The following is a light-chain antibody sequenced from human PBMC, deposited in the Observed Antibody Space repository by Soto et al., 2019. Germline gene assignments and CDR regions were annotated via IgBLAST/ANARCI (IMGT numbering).Light chain of an antibody. CDR2: GAS. CDR3: QQYKNWPPIT. V-gene: IGKV3-15*01. CDR1: QSLSSS. Sequence: EIVMTQSPATLSVSPGEGATLSCRASQSLSSSLAWYQQKPGQAPRLLIYGASTRATGIPARFSGSGPGTEFTLTISSLQSEDFAVYYCQQYKNWPPITFGQGTRLEIK. J-gene: IGKJ5*01.